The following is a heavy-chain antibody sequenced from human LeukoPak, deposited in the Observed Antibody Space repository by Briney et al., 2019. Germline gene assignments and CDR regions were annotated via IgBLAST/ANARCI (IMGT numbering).Heavy chain of an antibody. CDR1: GFTFSSYE. CDR2: ISSSGTTM. D-gene: IGHD6-25*01. J-gene: IGHJ5*02. CDR3: ARLLAATPGVDP. Sequence: GGSLRLSCAASGFTFSSYEMHWVRQAPGKGLEWIADISSSGTTMYYADSVKGRFTISRDNAKNSLYLQMDSLRAEDTAVYYCARLLAATPGVDPWGQGTLVTVSS. V-gene: IGHV3-48*03.